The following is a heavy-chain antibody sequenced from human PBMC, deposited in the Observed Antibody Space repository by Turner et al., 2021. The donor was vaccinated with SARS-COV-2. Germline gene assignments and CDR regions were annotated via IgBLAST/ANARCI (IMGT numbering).Heavy chain of an antibody. CDR1: GFTFSRYG. D-gene: IGHD2-15*01. V-gene: IGHV3-30*18. Sequence: QVQLVESGGGVVQPGRSLRLSCAASGFTFSRYGMHWVRQAPGKGLEWGAVISYDGSNKYYADSVKGRFIISRDNSKNTLYLQMNSLRAEDTAVYYCAKGAAPYYYHYYGMDVWGQGTTVTVSS. CDR2: ISYDGSNK. CDR3: AKGAAPYYYHYYGMDV. J-gene: IGHJ6*02.